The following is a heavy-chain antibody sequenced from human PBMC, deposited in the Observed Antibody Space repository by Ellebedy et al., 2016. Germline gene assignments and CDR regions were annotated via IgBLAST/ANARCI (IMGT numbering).Heavy chain of an antibody. CDR2: IIPILGIA. CDR3: ARDNGIVNSSPFDY. V-gene: IGHV1-69*04. Sequence: ASVKVSCKASGGTFSSYAISWVRQAPGQGLEWMGRIIPILGIANYAQKFQGRVTITADKSTSTAYMELSSLRSEDTAVYYCARDNGIVNSSPFDYWGQGTLVTVSS. J-gene: IGHJ4*02. CDR1: GGTFSSYA. D-gene: IGHD1-26*01.